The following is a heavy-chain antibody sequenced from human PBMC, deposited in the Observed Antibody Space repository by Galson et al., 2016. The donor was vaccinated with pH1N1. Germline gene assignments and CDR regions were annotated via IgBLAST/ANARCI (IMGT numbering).Heavy chain of an antibody. J-gene: IGHJ4*02. CDR1: AFTFRSYW. V-gene: IGHV3-7*03. CDR3: ARDMVRGPPQWGYFDY. Sequence: SLRLSCATSAFTFRSYWMTWVRQAPGKGLEWVANINQDGSEKYYVDSVKGRFTVSRDNAKNSLYLEMNSLRADDTAVYYCARDMVRGPPQWGYFDYRGQGTLVTVSS. CDR2: INQDGSEK. D-gene: IGHD3-10*01.